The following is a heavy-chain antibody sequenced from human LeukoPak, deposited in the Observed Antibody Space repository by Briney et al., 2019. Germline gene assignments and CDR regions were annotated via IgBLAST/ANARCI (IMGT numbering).Heavy chain of an antibody. J-gene: IGHJ4*02. V-gene: IGHV4-34*01. CDR2: INHSGST. CDR1: GFTFSSYE. Sequence: GSLRLSCAASGFTFSSYEMNWVRQPPGKGLEWIGEINHSGSTNYNPSLKSRVTISVDTSKNQFSLKLSSVTAADTAVYYCARGGYFDYWGQGTLVTVSS. CDR3: ARGGYFDY.